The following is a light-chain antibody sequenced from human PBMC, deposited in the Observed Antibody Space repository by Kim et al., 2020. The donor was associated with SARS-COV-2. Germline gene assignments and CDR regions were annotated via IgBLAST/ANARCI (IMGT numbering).Light chain of an antibody. Sequence: ALGQTVRLTCQGDSLRNYYATWYQQRQGQAPVLVLYGKYNRPSGIPDRFSGSASGNTASLTITGAQAEDEADYYCNSRDSSGDHVVFGGGTKLTVL. CDR3: NSRDSSGDHVV. CDR2: GKY. V-gene: IGLV3-19*01. J-gene: IGLJ3*02. CDR1: SLRNYY.